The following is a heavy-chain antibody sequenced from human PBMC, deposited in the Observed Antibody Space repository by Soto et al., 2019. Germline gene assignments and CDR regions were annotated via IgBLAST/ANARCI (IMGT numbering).Heavy chain of an antibody. CDR2: IKSKTDGGTT. Sequence: GGSLRLSCAPSGFTFSNAWMNWVRQAPGKGLEWVGRIKSKTDGGTTDYAAPVKGRFTISRDDSKNTLYLQMNSLKTEDTAVYYCTTGIGELGFYYYYYYGMDVWGQGTTVTVSS. CDR1: GFTFSNAW. J-gene: IGHJ6*02. D-gene: IGHD7-27*01. CDR3: TTGIGELGFYYYYYYGMDV. V-gene: IGHV3-15*07.